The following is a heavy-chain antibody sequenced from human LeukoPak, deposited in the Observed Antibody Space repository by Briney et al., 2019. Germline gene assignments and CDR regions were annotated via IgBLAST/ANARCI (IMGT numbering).Heavy chain of an antibody. J-gene: IGHJ4*02. CDR3: ARDVAMVRGAIDY. CDR2: ISSSSSYI. D-gene: IGHD3-10*01. Sequence: PGGSLRLSCTASGFTFGDYAMSWVRQAPGKGLEWVSSISSSSSYIYYADSVKGRFTISRDNAKNSLYLQMNSLRAEDTAVYYCARDVAMVRGAIDYWGQGTLVTVSS. CDR1: GFTFGDYA. V-gene: IGHV3-21*01.